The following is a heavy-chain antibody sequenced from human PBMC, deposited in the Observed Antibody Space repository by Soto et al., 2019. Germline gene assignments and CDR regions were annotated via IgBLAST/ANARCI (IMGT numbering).Heavy chain of an antibody. CDR2: IYPGDSDT. CDR1: GYSFANYW. J-gene: IGHJ3*02. V-gene: IGHV5-51*01. CDR3: ARGGQCTSSSCYEDDGFDI. Sequence: PGESLKISCKGSGYSFANYWIGWVRQMPGQGLECMGIIYPGDSDTRYSPSFQGQVTTSADKSGSTAYLQWSSLKPSDTAMYYCARGGQCTSSSCYEDDGFDIWGQGTMVTVSS. D-gene: IGHD2-2*01.